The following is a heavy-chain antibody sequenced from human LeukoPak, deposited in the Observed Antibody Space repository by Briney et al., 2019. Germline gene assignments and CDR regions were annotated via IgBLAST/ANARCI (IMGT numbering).Heavy chain of an antibody. CDR2: IWYDGSNK. Sequence: PGGSLRLSCAASGFTFSSYGMHWVRQAPGKGLEWVAVIWYDGSNKYYADSVKGRFTISRDNSKNTLYLQMNSLRAEDTAVYYCARDRTVVPAAVPIGFDPWGQGTLVTVSS. J-gene: IGHJ5*02. V-gene: IGHV3-33*08. CDR3: ARDRTVVPAAVPIGFDP. D-gene: IGHD2-2*02. CDR1: GFTFSSYG.